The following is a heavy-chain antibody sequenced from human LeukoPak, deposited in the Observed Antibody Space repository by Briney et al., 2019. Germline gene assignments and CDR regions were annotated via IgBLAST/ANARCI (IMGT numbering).Heavy chain of an antibody. CDR3: ASAGVRGYSYGSLDY. CDR2: IYYSGST. CDR1: GGSISSYY. V-gene: IGHV4-59*01. D-gene: IGHD5-18*01. J-gene: IGHJ4*02. Sequence: SETLSLTCTVSGGSISSYYWSWIRQPPGKGLEWIGYIYYSGSTNYNPSLKSRVTISVDTSKNQFSLKLSSVTAADTAVYYCASAGVRGYSYGSLDYWGQGTLVTVSS.